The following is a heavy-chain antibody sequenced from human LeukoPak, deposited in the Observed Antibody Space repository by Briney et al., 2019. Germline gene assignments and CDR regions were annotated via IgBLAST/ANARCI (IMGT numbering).Heavy chain of an antibody. CDR1: GYTFTIYG. CDR3: AREVGQYCSGGSCYPLDY. CDR2: INPNNGNT. V-gene: IGHV1-18*04. J-gene: IGHJ4*02. Sequence: GASVRVSRKTSGYTFTIYGISWARQAPGQGLEWMGWINPNNGNTDYAQRLQGRLTVTKDTSTSTAYMELRSLRSDDTALYYCAREVGQYCSGGSCYPLDYWGQGTLVTVSS. D-gene: IGHD2-15*01.